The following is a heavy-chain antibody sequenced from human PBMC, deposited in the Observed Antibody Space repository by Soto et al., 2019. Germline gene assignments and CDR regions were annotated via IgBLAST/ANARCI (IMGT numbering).Heavy chain of an antibody. Sequence: PSETLSLTCTVSGGSISSYYWSWIRQPPGKGLEWIGYIYYSGSTNYNPSLKSRVTISVDTSKNQFSLKLSSVTAADTAVYYCAREDYDILTGYYRGFDYWGQGTLATVSS. V-gene: IGHV4-59*01. CDR2: IYYSGST. J-gene: IGHJ4*02. CDR1: GGSISSYY. D-gene: IGHD3-9*01. CDR3: AREDYDILTGYYRGFDY.